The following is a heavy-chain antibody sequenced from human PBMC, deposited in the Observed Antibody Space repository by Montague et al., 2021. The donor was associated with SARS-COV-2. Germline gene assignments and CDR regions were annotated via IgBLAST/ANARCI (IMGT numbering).Heavy chain of an antibody. D-gene: IGHD3-16*01. CDR3: ARDGVREAADY. J-gene: IGHJ4*02. CDR1: GFPFSDYA. V-gene: IGHV3-48*02. CDR2: ISSRSTPT. Sequence: SWSLSCSASGFPFSDYAMTWVRQAPGKGLEWVSYISSRSTPTFYADSVKGRFTISRDNNKSSLFLQMNSLRDEDTAVYYCARDGVREAADYWGQGTLVTVSS.